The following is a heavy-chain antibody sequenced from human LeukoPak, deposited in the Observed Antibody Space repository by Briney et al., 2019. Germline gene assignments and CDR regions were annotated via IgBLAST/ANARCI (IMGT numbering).Heavy chain of an antibody. CDR1: GFIFSDYY. D-gene: IGHD5-12*01. Sequence: GGSLSLSCAASGFIFSDYYMSWIRQAPGKGLERVSYISSSSSYTNYADSVKGRFTISRDNAKNSLYLQMNSLRAEDTAVYYCARVYAPSGYGAYYFDFWGQGTLVTVSS. J-gene: IGHJ4*02. CDR2: ISSSSSYT. V-gene: IGHV3-11*06. CDR3: ARVYAPSGYGAYYFDF.